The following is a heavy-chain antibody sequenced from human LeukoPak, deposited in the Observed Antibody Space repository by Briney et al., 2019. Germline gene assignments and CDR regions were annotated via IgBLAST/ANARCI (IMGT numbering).Heavy chain of an antibody. CDR2: IKSKTDGGTP. CDR1: GFTFSNAW. D-gene: IGHD6-25*01. Sequence: GGSLRLSCAASGFTFSNAWMSWVRQAPGKGLEWVGRIKSKTDGGTPDYAAPVKCRFTISRDDSKNTLYLQMNSMKTEDTAVYYCTTSMSGAFDIWGQGTMVTVSS. J-gene: IGHJ3*02. V-gene: IGHV3-15*01. CDR3: TTSMSGAFDI.